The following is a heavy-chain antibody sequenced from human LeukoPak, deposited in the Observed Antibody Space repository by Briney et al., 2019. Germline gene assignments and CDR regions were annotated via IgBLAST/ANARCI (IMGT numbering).Heavy chain of an antibody. D-gene: IGHD1-1*01. J-gene: IGHJ4*02. CDR2: IYSDNT. V-gene: IGHV3-53*01. Sequence: GGSLRLSCTVSGFTVSSNSMSWVRQAPGKGLEWVSFIYSDNTHYSDSVKGRFTISRDNAKNSLLLQMDSLRGEDTAVYYCARCTTGKTFGSLREIKKSREIDYWGQGTLVTVSS. CDR1: GFTVSSNS. CDR3: ARCTTGKTFGSLREIKKSREIDY.